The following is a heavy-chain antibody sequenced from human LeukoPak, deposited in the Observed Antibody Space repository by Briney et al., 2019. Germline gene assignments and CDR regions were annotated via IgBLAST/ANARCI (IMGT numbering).Heavy chain of an antibody. CDR3: ARAQEGPWGYDFWSGFQVYYYYYYMDV. CDR1: GYTFTSYA. J-gene: IGHJ6*03. V-gene: IGHV7-4-1*02. D-gene: IGHD3-3*01. CDR2: INTNTGNP. Sequence: GASVKVSCKASGYTFTSYAMNWVRQAPGQGLEWMGWINTNTGNPTYAQGFTGRFVFSLDTSVSTAYLHISSLKAEDTAVYHCARAQEGPWGYDFWSGFQVYYYYYYMDVWGKGTTVTVSS.